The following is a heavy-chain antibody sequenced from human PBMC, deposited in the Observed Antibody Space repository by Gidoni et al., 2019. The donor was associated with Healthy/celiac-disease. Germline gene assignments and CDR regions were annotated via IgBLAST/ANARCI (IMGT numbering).Heavy chain of an antibody. Sequence: QLQLQESGPGLVKPSETLSLTCTVSGGSISSSSYYCGWIRQPPGKGLEWIGSIYYSGTTYYNPSLKSRVTISVDTSKNQFSLKLSSVTAADTAVYYCARLPYSGSYSFDYWGQGTLVTVSS. D-gene: IGHD1-26*01. J-gene: IGHJ4*02. CDR2: IYYSGTT. V-gene: IGHV4-39*01. CDR1: GGSISSSSYY. CDR3: ARLPYSGSYSFDY.